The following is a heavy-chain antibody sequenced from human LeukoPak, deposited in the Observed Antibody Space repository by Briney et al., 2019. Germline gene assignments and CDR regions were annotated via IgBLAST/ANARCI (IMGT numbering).Heavy chain of an antibody. CDR2: IYSGGST. Sequence: GGSLRLSCAASGFTVSSNYMSWVRQAPGKGLEWVSVIYSGGSTYYADSVKGRFTISRDNSKNTLYLQMNSLRAEDTAVYYCARSVMVRGVNYYFDYWGQGTLVTVSS. D-gene: IGHD3-10*01. CDR1: GFTVSSNY. V-gene: IGHV3-53*01. CDR3: ARSVMVRGVNYYFDY. J-gene: IGHJ4*02.